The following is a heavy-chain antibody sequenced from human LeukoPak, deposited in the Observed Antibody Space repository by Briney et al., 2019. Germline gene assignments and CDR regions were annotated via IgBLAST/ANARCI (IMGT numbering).Heavy chain of an antibody. CDR1: GFTFSNAW. D-gene: IGHD3-10*01. J-gene: IGHJ4*02. CDR2: IKSKTDGGTT. V-gene: IGHV3-15*01. CDR3: TTEAYYGSGIEDY. Sequence: GGSLRLSCAASGFTFSNAWMSWVRQAPGKGLEWVGRIKSKTDGGTTDYAAPVKGRFTISRDDSKNTLYLQMNSLKTEDTAVYYFTTEAYYGSGIEDYWGQGTLVTVSS.